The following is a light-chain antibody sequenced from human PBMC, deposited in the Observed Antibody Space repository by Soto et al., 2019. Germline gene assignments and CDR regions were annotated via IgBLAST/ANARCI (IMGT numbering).Light chain of an antibody. V-gene: IGLV1-40*01. J-gene: IGLJ2*01. CDR2: VNT. CDR1: SSNIGAGYD. CDR3: QSYDTNLSGVI. Sequence: QSVLTQPPSLSEAPGQRVTISCTGSSSNIGAGYDVHWYQQLPGTAPKLLIYVNTNRPSGVPDRFSGSKSGTSASLAIAGLQAEDEADYYCQSYDTNLSGVIFGGGTKLTVL.